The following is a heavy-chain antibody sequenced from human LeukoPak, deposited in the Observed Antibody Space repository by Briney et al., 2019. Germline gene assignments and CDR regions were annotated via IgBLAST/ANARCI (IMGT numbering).Heavy chain of an antibody. Sequence: GGSLRLSCAASGSTSFSNYWIHWVRPAPGKGLVWVSRIKGDGSGTIYAASVKGRFTISRDNARNTVYLQMNSLRVEDTAVYYGAKDRNYHLSQPWGQGTLVTVSS. J-gene: IGHJ4*02. D-gene: IGHD1-14*01. V-gene: IGHV3-74*01. CDR2: IKGDGSGT. CDR3: AKDRNYHLSQP. CDR1: GSTSFSNYW.